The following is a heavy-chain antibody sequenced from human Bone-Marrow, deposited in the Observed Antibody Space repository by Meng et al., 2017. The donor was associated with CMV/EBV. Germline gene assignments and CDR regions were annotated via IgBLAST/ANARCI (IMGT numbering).Heavy chain of an antibody. CDR3: AREDGIVGDTSAFDI. J-gene: IGHJ3*02. CDR1: AFPFNTYI. Sequence: GGSLRLSCAASAFPFNTYIMTWVRQAPGKGLEWVASINGRGDYIYHADSVKGRFTISRDNAEYSLYLQMNSLRAEDTAVYYFAREDGIVGDTSAFDIWGQGTRVTASS. CDR2: INGRGDYI. D-gene: IGHD1-26*01. V-gene: IGHV3-21*01.